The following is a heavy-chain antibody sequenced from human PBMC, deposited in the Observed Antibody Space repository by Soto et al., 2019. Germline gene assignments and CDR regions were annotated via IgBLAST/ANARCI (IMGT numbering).Heavy chain of an antibody. D-gene: IGHD3-10*01. CDR2: IIPIFGTA. CDR3: VRELYEDYYGSGSYFHYYYYGMDV. V-gene: IGHV1-69*13. CDR1: GGTFSSYA. Sequence: ASVKVSCKASGGTFSSYAISWVRQAPGQGLEWVGGIIPIFGTANYAQKFQGRVTITADESTSTAYMELSSLRSEDTAVYYCVRELYEDYYGSGSYFHYYYYGMDVWGQGTTVTVSS. J-gene: IGHJ6*02.